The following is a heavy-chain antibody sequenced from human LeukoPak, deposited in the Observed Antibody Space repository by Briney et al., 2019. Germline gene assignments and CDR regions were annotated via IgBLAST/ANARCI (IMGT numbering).Heavy chain of an antibody. CDR2: IYYSGST. V-gene: IGHV4-59*01. CDR3: ARDPSGYLGGWFAP. J-gene: IGHJ5*02. Sequence: SETLSLTCTVSVGSLSSYYWIWIRQPPGKGLEWIGYIYYSGSTNYNPSLKSRVTISVDTSKNQSSLQLSSVTAADTAVYYRARDPSGYLGGWFAPWGQGTLATVSS. CDR1: VGSLSSYY. D-gene: IGHD3-3*01.